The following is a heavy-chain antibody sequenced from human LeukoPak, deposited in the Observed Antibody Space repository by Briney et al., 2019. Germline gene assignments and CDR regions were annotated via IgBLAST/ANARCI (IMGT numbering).Heavy chain of an antibody. V-gene: IGHV3-23*01. CDR2: ISGSGGST. CDR1: GFTFSSYG. J-gene: IGHJ4*02. D-gene: IGHD5-18*01. Sequence: PGGSLRLSCAASGFTFSSYGMSWVRQAPGKGLEWVSAISGSGGSTYYADSVKGRFTISRDNSKNTLYLQMNSLRAEDTAVYYCAKGFPYSYGPGSYYFDYWGQGTLVTVSS. CDR3: AKGFPYSYGPGSYYFDY.